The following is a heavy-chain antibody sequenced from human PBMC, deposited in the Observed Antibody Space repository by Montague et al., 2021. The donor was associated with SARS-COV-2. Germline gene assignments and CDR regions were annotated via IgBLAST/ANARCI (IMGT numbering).Heavy chain of an antibody. J-gene: IGHJ6*01. CDR3: ARLRDGVVPSPILGVGPDYSYYGMDV. CDR1: GGSFSGNY. V-gene: IGHV4-34*01. Sequence: SETLSLTCAVYGGSFSGNYWNWIRQPPGKGLEWIGEINHGGSTNYNPSLKSRLTISADTSKNQFSLKLTSVAAADTAVYYCARLRDGVVPSPILGVGPDYSYYGMDVWGKGTTVTVSS. CDR2: INHGGST. D-gene: IGHD3-10*01.